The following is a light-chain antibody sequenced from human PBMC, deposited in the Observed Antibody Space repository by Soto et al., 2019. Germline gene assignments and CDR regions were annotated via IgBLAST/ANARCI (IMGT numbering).Light chain of an antibody. CDR1: QNIFSF. CDR2: AAS. CDR3: QQSYSVPHT. J-gene: IGKJ2*01. Sequence: DIQMTQSPSSLSASVGDSVTITCRASQNIFSFLGWYQHKPGKALELLIYAASSLRSGVASRFSGRGSGTDFALTISNLQPEDSATFYCQQSYSVPHTFGQGTKLEIK. V-gene: IGKV1-39*01.